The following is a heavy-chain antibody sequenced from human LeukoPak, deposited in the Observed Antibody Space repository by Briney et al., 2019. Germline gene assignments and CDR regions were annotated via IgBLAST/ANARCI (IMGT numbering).Heavy chain of an antibody. CDR1: GGSISGSGYY. CDR3: ARHEYSGSYYGLSWFDP. V-gene: IGHV4-39*01. D-gene: IGHD1-26*01. CDR2: IYYSGIT. J-gene: IGHJ5*02. Sequence: SETLSLTCTVSGGSISGSGYYWGWIRQPPGKGLEWIASIYYSGITYYNPSLKSRVTISVDTSKNQLSLKLSSLTAADTAVYYCARHEYSGSYYGLSWFDPWGQGTLVTVSS.